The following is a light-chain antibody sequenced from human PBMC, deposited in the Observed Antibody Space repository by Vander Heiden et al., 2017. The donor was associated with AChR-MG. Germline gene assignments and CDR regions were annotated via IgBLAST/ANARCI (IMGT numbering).Light chain of an antibody. V-gene: IGLV2-11*01. J-gene: IGLJ1*01. Sequence: QSALTPPRSVSGFPGLSVIISCTGTTSDVGYYKYVSWFQQQPGEDPQLIMYDVNRRPSGVPDRFSGSKSGNTASLTISGLQANDEADYYCCSYTGTNGLYVFGIGTTVTVL. CDR3: CSYTGTNGLYV. CDR1: TSDVGYYKY. CDR2: DVN.